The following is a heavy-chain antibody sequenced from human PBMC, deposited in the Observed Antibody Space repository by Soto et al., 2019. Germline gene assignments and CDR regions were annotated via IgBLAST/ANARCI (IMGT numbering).Heavy chain of an antibody. Sequence: EVQLVESGGGLVQPGGSLRLSCAASGFTFSSYWMSWVRQAPGKGLEWVANIKQDGSEKYYVDSVKGRFTISRDNAKNSLYLQMNSLRAEDTAVYYCARVADGLYYYGMDVWGQGTTVTVSS. V-gene: IGHV3-7*04. J-gene: IGHJ6*02. CDR2: IKQDGSEK. CDR3: ARVADGLYYYGMDV. CDR1: GFTFSSYW.